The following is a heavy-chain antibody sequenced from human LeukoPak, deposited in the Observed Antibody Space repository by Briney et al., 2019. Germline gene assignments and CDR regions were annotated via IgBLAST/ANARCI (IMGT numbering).Heavy chain of an antibody. CDR2: IYYSGST. Sequence: SETLSLTCTVSGGSISSSSYYWGWIRQPPGKGLEWIGSIYYSGSTYHNPSLKSRVTISVDTSKNQFSLKLSSVTAADTAVYYCARQDSSGYLTRWGQGTLVTVSS. CDR1: GGSISSSSYY. J-gene: IGHJ4*02. V-gene: IGHV4-39*01. CDR3: ARQDSSGYLTR. D-gene: IGHD3-22*01.